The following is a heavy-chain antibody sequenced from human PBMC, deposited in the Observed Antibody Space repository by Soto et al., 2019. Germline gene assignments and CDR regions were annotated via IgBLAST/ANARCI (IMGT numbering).Heavy chain of an antibody. CDR3: AGLFGVVTQTGAFDI. Sequence: GGSLRLSCAASGFTFSSYAMSWVRQAPGKGLEWVSAISGSGGSTYYADSVKGRFTISRDNSKNTLYLQMNSLRAEDTAVYYCAGLFGVVTQTGAFDIWGQGTMVTVSS. D-gene: IGHD3-3*01. J-gene: IGHJ3*02. V-gene: IGHV3-23*01. CDR1: GFTFSSYA. CDR2: ISGSGGST.